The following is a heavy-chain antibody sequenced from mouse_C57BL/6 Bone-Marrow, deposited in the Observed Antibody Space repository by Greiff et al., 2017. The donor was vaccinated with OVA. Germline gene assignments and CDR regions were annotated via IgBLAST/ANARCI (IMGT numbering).Heavy chain of an antibody. J-gene: IGHJ3*01. V-gene: IGHV1-81*01. CDR3: ASESYVHFAY. Sequence: VQLQQSGAELARPGASVKLSCKASGYTFTSYGISWVKQRTGQGLEWIGEIYPRSGNTYYNEKFKGKATLTADKSSSTAYMELRSLTSEDSAVYFCASESYVHFAYWGQGPLVTGSA. D-gene: IGHD2-12*01. CDR2: IYPRSGNT. CDR1: GYTFTSYG.